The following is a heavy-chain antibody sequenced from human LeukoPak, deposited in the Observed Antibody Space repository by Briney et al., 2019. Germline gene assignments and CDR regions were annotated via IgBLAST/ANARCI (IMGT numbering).Heavy chain of an antibody. CDR3: ARLGYGSGSYAVDY. CDR2: IYYSGST. D-gene: IGHD3-10*01. CDR1: GGSISSYY. J-gene: IGHJ4*02. V-gene: IGHV4-59*08. Sequence: SETLSLTCTVSGGSISSYYWSWIRQPPGKGLEWIGYIYYSGSTNYNPSLKSRVTISVDTSKNQFSLKLSSVTAADTAVYYCARLGYGSGSYAVDYWGQGTLVTVSS.